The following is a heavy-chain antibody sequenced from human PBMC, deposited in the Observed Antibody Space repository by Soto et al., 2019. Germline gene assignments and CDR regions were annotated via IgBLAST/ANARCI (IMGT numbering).Heavy chain of an antibody. CDR2: ISSSSSTI. CDR3: LSGFPAQLWLPSDY. Sequence: GGSLRLACAASGFTFSSYSMNWVRQAPGKGLEWVSYISSSSSTIYYADSVKGRFTISRDNAKNSLYLQMNSLRAEDTAVYYCLSGFPAQLWLPSDYWAQGTLVTGSS. D-gene: IGHD5-18*01. J-gene: IGHJ4*02. CDR1: GFTFSSYS. V-gene: IGHV3-48*01.